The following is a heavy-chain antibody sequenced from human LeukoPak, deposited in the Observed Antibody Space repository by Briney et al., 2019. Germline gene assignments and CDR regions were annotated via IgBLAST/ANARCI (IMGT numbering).Heavy chain of an antibody. CDR2: TNPNSGGT. Sequence: ASVKVSCKASGGTFSSYAISWVRQAPGQGLEWMGWTNPNSGGTNYAQKFQGRVTMTRDTSISTAYMELSRLRSDDTAVYYCARDLYEYDYYGSGSLLNWFDPWGQGTLVTVSS. V-gene: IGHV1-2*02. CDR1: GGTFSSYA. D-gene: IGHD3-10*01. J-gene: IGHJ5*02. CDR3: ARDLYEYDYYGSGSLLNWFDP.